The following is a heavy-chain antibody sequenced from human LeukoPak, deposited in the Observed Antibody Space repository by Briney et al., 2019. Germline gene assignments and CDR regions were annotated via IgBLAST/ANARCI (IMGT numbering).Heavy chain of an antibody. D-gene: IGHD3-10*01. Sequence: GGSLRLSCVPSGLTVSSNYMSWVRQAPGKGLEWVAVISYDGSNTYYADSVKGRFTISRDNSKNMLYLQMNSLRAEDTAVYYCAKPYYYGSRSYMGYWGQGTLVTVSS. J-gene: IGHJ4*02. V-gene: IGHV3-30*18. CDR3: AKPYYYGSRSYMGY. CDR2: ISYDGSNT. CDR1: GLTVSSNY.